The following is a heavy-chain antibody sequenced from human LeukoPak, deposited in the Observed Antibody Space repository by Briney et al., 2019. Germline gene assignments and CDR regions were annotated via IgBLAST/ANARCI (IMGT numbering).Heavy chain of an antibody. CDR1: GFTFSSYG. J-gene: IGHJ6*03. Sequence: GGSLRLSXAASGFTFSSYGMHWVRQAPGKGLEWVAVIWYDGSNKYYADSVKGRFTISRDNSKNTLYLQMNSLRTEDTAVYYCAKDSYYYYIDVWGKGTTVTVSS. CDR2: IWYDGSNK. V-gene: IGHV3-33*03. CDR3: AKDSYYYYIDV.